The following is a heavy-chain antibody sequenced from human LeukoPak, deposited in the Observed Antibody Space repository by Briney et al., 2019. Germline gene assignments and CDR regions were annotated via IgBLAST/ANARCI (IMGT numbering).Heavy chain of an antibody. V-gene: IGHV4-59*01. CDR1: GGSISSYY. J-gene: IGHJ6*03. D-gene: IGHD6-6*01. CDR3: AGYSSSSRGYYYYMDV. Sequence: PSETLSLXCTVSGGSISSYYWSWIRQPPGKGLEWIGYIYYSGSTNYNPSLKSRVTISVDTSKNQFSLKLSSVTAADTAVYYCAGYSSSSRGYYYYMDVWGKGTTVTVSS. CDR2: IYYSGST.